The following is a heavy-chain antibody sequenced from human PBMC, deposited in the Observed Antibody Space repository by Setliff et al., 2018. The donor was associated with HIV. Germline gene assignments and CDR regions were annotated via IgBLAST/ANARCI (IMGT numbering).Heavy chain of an antibody. CDR2: INPSSGGT. J-gene: IGHJ6*03. CDR3: ARGDIIAVPAAIDMDV. Sequence: ASVKVSCKASGYTFSGYYMHWVRQAPGQGLEWMGWINPSSGGTNYAQKFQGRVTMTRDMSISTAYMELSRLRSDDTAVYYCARGDIIAVPAAIDMDVWGKGTTVTVSS. V-gene: IGHV1-2*02. CDR1: GYTFSGYY. D-gene: IGHD2-2*01.